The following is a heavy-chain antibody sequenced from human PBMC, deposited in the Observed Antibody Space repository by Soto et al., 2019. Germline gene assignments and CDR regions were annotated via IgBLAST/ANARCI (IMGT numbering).Heavy chain of an antibody. D-gene: IGHD3-3*01. Sequence: SETLSLTCTVSGDSIRSYYWTWIRQPPGRGLEWIGHVYYGGSTNYNPSLQSRVTISLDTSKNQFSLRLTSMTAADTAVYYCAGEGALATFGVVWGQGTRVTVSS. CDR1: GDSIRSYY. J-gene: IGHJ4*02. V-gene: IGHV4-59*01. CDR3: AGEGALATFGVV. CDR2: VYYGGST.